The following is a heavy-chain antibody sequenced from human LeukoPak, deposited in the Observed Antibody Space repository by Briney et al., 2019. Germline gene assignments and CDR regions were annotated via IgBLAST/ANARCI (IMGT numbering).Heavy chain of an antibody. J-gene: IGHJ4*02. CDR2: IYYTGST. V-gene: IGHV4-59*01. Sequence: PSETLSLTCTVSGGSTSSYHWSWIRQPPGKGLEWIGFIYYTGSTNYNPSLKSRITISLDTSENQFSLKLSSVTAADTAVYYCARKSVYGSNFDYWGQGTLVTVSS. CDR3: ARKSVYGSNFDY. D-gene: IGHD3-10*01. CDR1: GGSTSSYH.